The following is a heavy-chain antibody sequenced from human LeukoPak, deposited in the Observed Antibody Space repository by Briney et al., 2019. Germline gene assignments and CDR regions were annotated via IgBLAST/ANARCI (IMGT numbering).Heavy chain of an antibody. D-gene: IGHD3-10*01. CDR1: GGSISEYY. V-gene: IGHV4-59*01. J-gene: IGHJ5*02. CDR2: ISNKGKT. CDR3: AREYYSLSGRNWFDP. Sequence: SETLSLTCTVSGGSISEYYWIWIRQPPGKGLEWVGHISNKGKTNYNPSLNSRVTISVEKSRNHFSLNLSSLTAADTAVYYCAREYYSLSGRNWFDPWGQGTLVTVCS.